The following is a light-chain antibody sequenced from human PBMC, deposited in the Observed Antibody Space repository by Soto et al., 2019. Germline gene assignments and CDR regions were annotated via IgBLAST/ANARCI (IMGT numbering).Light chain of an antibody. Sequence: AIRMTQSPSSLSASTGDRVTITCRASQGISSYFAWYEQKPGKAPKLLIYAASTLQSGVPSRFSGSGSGTDFTLTISCLQSEDLATYYCQQYYSYPRTFGPGTKVDIK. CDR3: QQYYSYPRT. CDR2: AAS. J-gene: IGKJ3*01. V-gene: IGKV1-8*01. CDR1: QGISSY.